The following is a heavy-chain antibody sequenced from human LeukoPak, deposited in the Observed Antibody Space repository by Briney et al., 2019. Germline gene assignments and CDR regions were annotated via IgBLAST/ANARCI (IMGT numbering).Heavy chain of an antibody. Sequence: PGRSLRLSCAASGFTFSSYAMHWVRQAPGKGLEWVAVISYDGSNKYYADSVKGRFTISRDNSKNTLYLQMNSLRAEDTAVYYCARAPQYCSGGSCYAYYYYGMDVSGQGTTVTVSS. CDR1: GFTFSSYA. J-gene: IGHJ6*02. D-gene: IGHD2-15*01. CDR2: ISYDGSNK. CDR3: ARAPQYCSGGSCYAYYYYGMDV. V-gene: IGHV3-30*04.